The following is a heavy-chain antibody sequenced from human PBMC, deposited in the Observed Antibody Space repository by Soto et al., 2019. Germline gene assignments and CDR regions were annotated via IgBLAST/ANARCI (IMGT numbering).Heavy chain of an antibody. CDR2: ISAYNGDT. Sequence: ASVKVSCKASGYTFSSYGISWVRQAPGQGLEWMGWISAYNGDTNYAQKLRARVTMTTDTSTSTAYMELRSLTSDDTAVYFCARDHPYGSAYDYWGQGTLVTVSS. V-gene: IGHV1-18*01. J-gene: IGHJ4*02. CDR1: GYTFSSYG. D-gene: IGHD3-10*01. CDR3: ARDHPYGSAYDY.